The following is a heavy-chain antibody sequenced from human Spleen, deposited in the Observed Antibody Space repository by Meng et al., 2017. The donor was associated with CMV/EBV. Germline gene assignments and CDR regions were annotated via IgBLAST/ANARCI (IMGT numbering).Heavy chain of an antibody. Sequence: SVKVSCKASGGTFSSYAISWVRQAPGQGLEWMGGIIPIFGTANYAQKFQGRVTITTDESTSTAYMELSSLRSEDTAVYYCATRVAPWESLTPWGQGTLVTVSS. CDR1: GGTFSSYA. D-gene: IGHD1-26*01. J-gene: IGHJ5*02. CDR2: IIPIFGTA. V-gene: IGHV1-69*05. CDR3: ATRVAPWESLTP.